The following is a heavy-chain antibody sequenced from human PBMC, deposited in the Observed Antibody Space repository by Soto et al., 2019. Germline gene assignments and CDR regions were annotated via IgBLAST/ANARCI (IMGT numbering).Heavy chain of an antibody. J-gene: IGHJ5*02. V-gene: IGHV3-30*18. D-gene: IGHD1-7*01. CDR2: ISYNGSNK. Sequence: SLTLMCAASGXTFRRYWMDGVGQAAGKGMEWVAVISYNGSNKYYADSVKGRFTISRDNSNKKLYLQMNIMRAEDTALYYCAKERDNWNSKCCFDPWGQGTMVTVSS. CDR3: AKERDNWNSKCCFDP. CDR1: GXTFRRYW.